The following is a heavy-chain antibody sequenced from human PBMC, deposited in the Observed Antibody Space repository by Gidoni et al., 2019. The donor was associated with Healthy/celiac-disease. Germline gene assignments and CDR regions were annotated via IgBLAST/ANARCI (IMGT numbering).Heavy chain of an antibody. CDR3: ARAWGTYYYGSTDEIDAFDI. CDR2: IGYDGSNK. CDR1: GFTFRSYG. D-gene: IGHD3-10*01. V-gene: IGHV3-33*01. Sequence: QVQLVESGGGVVQPGRSLRLSCAASGFTFRSYGMHWVRQAPGKGLEWVAVIGYDGSNKYYADSVKGRFTISRDNSKNTLYLQMNSLRAEDTAVYYCARAWGTYYYGSTDEIDAFDIWGQGTMVTVSS. J-gene: IGHJ3*02.